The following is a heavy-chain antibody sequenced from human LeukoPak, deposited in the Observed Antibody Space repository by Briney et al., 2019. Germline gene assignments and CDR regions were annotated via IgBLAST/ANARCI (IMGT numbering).Heavy chain of an antibody. J-gene: IGHJ4*02. V-gene: IGHV3-23*01. Sequence: GGSLRLSCAASGFTFSSYAMNWVRQAPGKGLEWVSVISGNGASTYYADSVKGRFTISRDNSKNTVLLQMNSLRAEGTALYYCAKDLPAGPLTMWGYFDYWGLGTLVTVSS. CDR1: GFTFSSYA. CDR3: AKDLPAGPLTMWGYFDY. CDR2: ISGNGAST. D-gene: IGHD4/OR15-4a*01.